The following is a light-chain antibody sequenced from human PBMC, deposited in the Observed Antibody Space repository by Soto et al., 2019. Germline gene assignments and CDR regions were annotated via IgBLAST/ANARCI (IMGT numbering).Light chain of an antibody. V-gene: IGKV1-9*01. CDR2: AAS. Sequence: DIQLTQSPSFMSASVGDRVTITGRASQGISSYLAWYQQKPGKAPKLLIYAASTLQSGVPSRFSGSGSGTEFTLTISSLQPEDFATYYCQQLNSYPITFGPGTKVDIK. CDR1: QGISSY. J-gene: IGKJ3*01. CDR3: QQLNSYPIT.